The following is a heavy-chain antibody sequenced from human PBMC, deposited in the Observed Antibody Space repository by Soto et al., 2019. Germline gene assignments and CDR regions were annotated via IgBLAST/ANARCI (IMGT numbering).Heavy chain of an antibody. CDR1: GFTFSNYA. J-gene: IGHJ4*02. Sequence: EVLLLESGGGLVQPGGSLRLSCEASGFTFSNYAMSWVRQAPGKGLEWVSTISGSGGSTYYTDSVKGRFTISRDNSKSTLFVQMNGLTAEDTAVYYCAKAPASFRTFDYWGQGTLVTVSS. V-gene: IGHV3-23*01. CDR3: AKAPASFRTFDY. D-gene: IGHD1-26*01. CDR2: ISGSGGST.